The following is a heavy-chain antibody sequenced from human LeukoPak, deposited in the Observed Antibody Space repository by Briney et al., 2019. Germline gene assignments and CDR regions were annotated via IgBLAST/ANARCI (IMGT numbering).Heavy chain of an antibody. CDR1: GFTFSSYW. CDR3: ARASISSGWYQVPAGTGYYYYYMDV. V-gene: IGHV3-7*01. D-gene: IGHD6-19*01. CDR2: IKQDGSEK. J-gene: IGHJ6*03. Sequence: GGSLRLSCAASGFTFSSYWMSWVRQAPGKGLEWVANIKQDGSEKYYVDSVKGRFTISGDNAKNSLYLQMNSLRAEDTAVYYCARASISSGWYQVPAGTGYYYYYMDVWGKGTTVTVSS.